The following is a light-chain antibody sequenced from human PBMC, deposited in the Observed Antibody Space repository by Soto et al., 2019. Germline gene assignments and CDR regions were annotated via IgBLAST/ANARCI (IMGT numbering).Light chain of an antibody. CDR2: AAS. J-gene: IGKJ4*01. V-gene: IGKV1-39*01. Sequence: DIQMTQSPSSLSASVGDRVTITCRASQSISSYLNWYQQKPGKAPKLLIYAASSLQSGVPSRFSGSGSGTDFTLTISSLQPEDFATYYCQQSYSTRLTFGGGTKVEFK. CDR3: QQSYSTRLT. CDR1: QSISSY.